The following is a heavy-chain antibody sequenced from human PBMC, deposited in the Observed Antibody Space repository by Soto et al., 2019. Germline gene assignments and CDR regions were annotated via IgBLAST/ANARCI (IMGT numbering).Heavy chain of an antibody. Sequence: SLILSCAASGFTFSSYGMHWVRQAPGKGLEWVAVISYDGSNKYYADSVKGRFTISRDNSKNTLYLQMNSLRAEDTAVYYCAKDYDILSRYYYYGMDVWGQGTTGTVS. CDR1: GFTFSSYG. CDR2: ISYDGSNK. CDR3: AKDYDILSRYYYYGMDV. V-gene: IGHV3-30*18. J-gene: IGHJ6*02. D-gene: IGHD3-9*01.